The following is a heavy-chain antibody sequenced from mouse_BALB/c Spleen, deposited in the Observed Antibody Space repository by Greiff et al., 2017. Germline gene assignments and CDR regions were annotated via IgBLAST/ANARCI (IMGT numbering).Heavy chain of an antibody. CDR1: GFSFTGYG. Sequence: VKLQESGPGLVAPSQSLSITCTVSGFSFTGYGVNWVRQPPGKGLEWLGMIWGDGSTDYNSALKSRLSISKNNSKCQVFLKMNSLQTDDTSRYYCARESLYYWGQGTTLTVSS. V-gene: IGHV2-6-7*02. CDR2: IWGDGST. D-gene: IGHD6-1*01. CDR3: ARESLYY. J-gene: IGHJ2*01.